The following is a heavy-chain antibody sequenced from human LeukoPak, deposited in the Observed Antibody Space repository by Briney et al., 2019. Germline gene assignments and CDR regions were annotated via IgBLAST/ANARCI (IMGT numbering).Heavy chain of an antibody. Sequence: SETLSLTCTVSDGSISSYYWSWIRQPAGKGLEWIGRMYTNGSTNYNPSLKSRVTMSVDTSKNQFSLKVSSVTAADTAVYYCARFLSRRAAFDIWGQGTVVTVAS. J-gene: IGHJ3*02. CDR1: DGSISSYY. CDR2: MYTNGST. V-gene: IGHV4-4*07. CDR3: ARFLSRRAAFDI.